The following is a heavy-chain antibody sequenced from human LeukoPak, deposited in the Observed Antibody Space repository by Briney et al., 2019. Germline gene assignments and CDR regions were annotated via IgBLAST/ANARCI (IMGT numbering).Heavy chain of an antibody. V-gene: IGHV5-51*01. J-gene: IGHJ3*02. Sequence: GESLQISCKGSGYSFTSYWIGWVRQMPGKGLEWMGIIYPGDSDTRYSPSFQGQVTISADKSISTAYLQWSSLKASDTAMYYCARRRARAGYDFWSGFNDAFDIWGQGTMVTVSS. D-gene: IGHD3-3*01. CDR3: ARRRARAGYDFWSGFNDAFDI. CDR2: IYPGDSDT. CDR1: GYSFTSYW.